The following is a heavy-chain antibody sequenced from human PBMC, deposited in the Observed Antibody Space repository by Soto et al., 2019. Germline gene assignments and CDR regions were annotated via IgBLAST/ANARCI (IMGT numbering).Heavy chain of an antibody. CDR3: ARGSSPHYGMDV. J-gene: IGHJ6*02. CDR2: IYYSGYT. D-gene: IGHD6-6*01. V-gene: IGHV4-31*03. CDR1: GGSISSGGYF. Sequence: SETLSLTCTVSGGSISSGGYFWSWIRQDPGEGLELIGYIYYSGYTYYNPSLKSRLTISMDTSKNQFSLKLSSVTAADTAVYYCARGSSPHYGMDVWGQGTTVTVSS.